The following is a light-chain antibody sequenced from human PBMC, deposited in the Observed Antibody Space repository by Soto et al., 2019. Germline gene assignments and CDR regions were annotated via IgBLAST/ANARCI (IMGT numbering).Light chain of an antibody. CDR3: ISYRATHTLV. Sequence: QSALTQPASVSGSPGQSITISCTGTYSDVGGYNYVSWYQQHAGKAPELMIYEVSNRPSGVSNRFSGSKSDNTASLTISGLQAEDEADYYCISYRATHTLVFGGGTKLTVL. J-gene: IGLJ2*01. CDR1: YSDVGGYNY. V-gene: IGLV2-14*01. CDR2: EVS.